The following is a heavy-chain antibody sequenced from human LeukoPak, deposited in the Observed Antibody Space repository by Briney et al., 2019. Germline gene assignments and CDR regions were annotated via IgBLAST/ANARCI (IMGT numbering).Heavy chain of an antibody. J-gene: IGHJ6*02. CDR3: ARDTYYYDSSGYYSPQGYYYYGMDV. CDR1: GFTFSSYA. Sequence: PGRSLGLSCAASGFTFSSYAMHWVRQAPGKGLEWVAVISYDGGNKYYADSVKGRFTISRDNPKNTLYLQMNSLRAEDTAVYYCARDTYYYDSSGYYSPQGYYYYGMDVWGQGTTVTVSS. D-gene: IGHD3-22*01. V-gene: IGHV3-30-3*01. CDR2: ISYDGGNK.